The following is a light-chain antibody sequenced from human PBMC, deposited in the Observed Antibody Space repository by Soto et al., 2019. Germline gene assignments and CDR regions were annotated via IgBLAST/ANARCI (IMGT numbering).Light chain of an antibody. V-gene: IGLV1-44*01. CDR2: SNN. CDR1: SSNIGSNT. J-gene: IGLJ3*02. CDR3: AAWDDSLNGQV. Sequence: QSVLTQPPSASGTPGQRVTISCSGSSSNIGSNTVNWYQQLPGTAPKLLIYSNNQRPSGVPDRFSGSKSGTSASLAISGLQSEDEAEYYCAAWDDSLNGQVFGGGTKLTFL.